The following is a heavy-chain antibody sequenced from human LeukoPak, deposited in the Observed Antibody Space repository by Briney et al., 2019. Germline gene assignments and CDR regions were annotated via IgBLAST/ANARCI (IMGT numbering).Heavy chain of an antibody. CDR3: ARVGQWPWCFDY. CDR1: GGSFSGYY. CDR2: IYYSGST. Sequence: SETLSLTCAVYGGSFSGYYWSWIRQPPGKGLEWIGYIYYSGSTNYNPSLKSRVTISVDTSKNQFSLQLNSVTPEDTAVYYCARVGQWPWCFDYWGQGTLVTVSS. J-gene: IGHJ4*02. D-gene: IGHD6-19*01. V-gene: IGHV4-34*01.